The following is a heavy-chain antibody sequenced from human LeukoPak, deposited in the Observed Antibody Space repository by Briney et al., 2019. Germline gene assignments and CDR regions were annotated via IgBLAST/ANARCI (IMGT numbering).Heavy chain of an antibody. D-gene: IGHD3-16*02. V-gene: IGHV1-69*13. J-gene: IGHJ4*02. Sequence: SVTVSCKASGGTFSSYAISWVRQAPGQGLEWMGGIIPIFGTANYAQKFQGRVTITADESTSTAYMELSSLRSEDTAVYYCARVRGYDYVWGSYREFDYWGQGTLVTVSS. CDR1: GGTFSSYA. CDR2: IIPIFGTA. CDR3: ARVRGYDYVWGSYREFDY.